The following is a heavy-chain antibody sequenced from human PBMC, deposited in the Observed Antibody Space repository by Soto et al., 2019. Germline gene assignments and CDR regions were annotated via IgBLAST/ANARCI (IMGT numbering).Heavy chain of an antibody. J-gene: IGHJ4*02. CDR1: GGSISSSSYY. D-gene: IGHD2-15*01. CDR2: IYYSGST. CDR3: ARYGSGECNRGSCYSPFDY. V-gene: IGHV4-39*01. Sequence: SETLSLSCTVSGGSISSSSYYWGWIRQPPGKGLEWIGSIYYSGSTYYNLSLKSRVTISVDTSKNQFSLKLSSVTAADTAVYYCARYGSGECNRGSCYSPFDYWGQGTLVTVS.